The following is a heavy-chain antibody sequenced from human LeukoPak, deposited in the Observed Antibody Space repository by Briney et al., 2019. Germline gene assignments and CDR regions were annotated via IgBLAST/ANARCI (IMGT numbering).Heavy chain of an antibody. J-gene: IGHJ4*02. V-gene: IGHV3-7*04. CDR3: ARVDCSGGSCCQDD. CDR2: IKQDGSEK. Sequence: VQPGGSLRLSCAASGFTFSSYWMTWVRQAPGKGLEWVANIKQDGSEKYYMDSVKGRFTISRDNAKNSLYLQMNSLRAEDTAVYYCARVDCSGGSCCQDDWGQGTLVTVSS. D-gene: IGHD2-15*01. CDR1: GFTFSSYW.